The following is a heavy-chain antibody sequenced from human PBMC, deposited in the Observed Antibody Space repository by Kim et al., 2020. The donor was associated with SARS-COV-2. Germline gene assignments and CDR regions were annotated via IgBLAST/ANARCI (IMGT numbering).Heavy chain of an antibody. CDR3: AAGGELLDYYYGMDV. D-gene: IGHD1-26*01. Sequence: QKLQERATITRDMSKSTAYMELSSLRSEDTAVYYCAAGGELLDYYYGMDVWGQGTTVTVSS. V-gene: IGHV1-58*01. J-gene: IGHJ6*02.